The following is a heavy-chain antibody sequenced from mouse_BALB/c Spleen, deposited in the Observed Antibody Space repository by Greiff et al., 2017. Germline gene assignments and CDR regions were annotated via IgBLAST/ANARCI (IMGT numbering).Heavy chain of an antibody. Sequence: VQVVESGPGLVAPSQSLSITCTVSGFSLTDYGVSWIRQPPGKGLEWLGVIWGGGSTYYNSALKSRLSISKDNSKSQVFLKMNSLQTDDTAMYYCAKCYYGNYLYAMDYWGQGTSVTVSS. J-gene: IGHJ4*01. V-gene: IGHV2-6-5*01. D-gene: IGHD2-1*01. CDR1: GFSLTDYG. CDR2: IWGGGST. CDR3: AKCYYGNYLYAMDY.